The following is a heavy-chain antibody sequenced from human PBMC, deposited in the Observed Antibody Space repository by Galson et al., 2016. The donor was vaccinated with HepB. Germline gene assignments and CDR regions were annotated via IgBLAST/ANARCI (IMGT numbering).Heavy chain of an antibody. D-gene: IGHD2-21*01. Sequence: SETLSLTCGVSGDSISSHDWWSWVRQPPGKGLEWIGEIYHSGGTNYNPSLKSRVSISVDKSRNHFSLNLISMTAADTAVYYCARNGLFSLDYWGQGTLVTGAS. CDR2: IYHSGGT. V-gene: IGHV4-4*02. CDR1: GDSISSHDW. J-gene: IGHJ4*02. CDR3: ARNGLFSLDY.